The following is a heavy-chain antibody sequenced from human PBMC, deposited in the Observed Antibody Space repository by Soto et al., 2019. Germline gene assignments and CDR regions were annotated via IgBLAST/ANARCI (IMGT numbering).Heavy chain of an antibody. Sequence: SETPSLTCAVYGGSFSGYYWSWIRQPPGKGLEWIGEINHSGSTNYNPSLKSRVTISVDTSKNQFSLKLSSVTAADTAVYYCARGQGIVVVPAACSWFDPWGQGTLVTVS. CDR3: ARGQGIVVVPAACSWFDP. D-gene: IGHD2-2*01. V-gene: IGHV4-34*01. J-gene: IGHJ5*02. CDR2: INHSGST. CDR1: GGSFSGYY.